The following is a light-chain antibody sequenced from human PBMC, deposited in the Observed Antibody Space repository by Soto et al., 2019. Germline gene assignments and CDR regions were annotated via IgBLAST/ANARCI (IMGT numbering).Light chain of an antibody. J-gene: IGKJ1*01. CDR1: QSISSN. Sequence: EIVMTQSPATLSVSPGERATLSCRASQSISSNLAWYQPKPGQAPRLLIHSASTRAADIPARFSGSGSGTEFTPTINSLQSQDFAVYYCQQYENWPPWTFGQGTKVDIK. CDR2: SAS. V-gene: IGKV3-15*01. CDR3: QQYENWPPWT.